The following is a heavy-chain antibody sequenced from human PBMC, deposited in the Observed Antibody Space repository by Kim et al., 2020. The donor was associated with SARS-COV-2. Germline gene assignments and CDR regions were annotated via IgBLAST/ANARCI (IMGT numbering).Heavy chain of an antibody. CDR1: GFTFSSYA. Sequence: GGSLRLSCAASGFTFSSYAMHWVRQAPGKGLEWVAVISYDGSNKYYADSVKGRFTISRDNSKNTLYLQMNSLRAEDTAVYYCARASSGSYWGGFDYWGQG. V-gene: IGHV3-30-3*01. D-gene: IGHD1-26*01. J-gene: IGHJ4*02. CDR2: ISYDGSNK. CDR3: ARASSGSYWGGFDY.